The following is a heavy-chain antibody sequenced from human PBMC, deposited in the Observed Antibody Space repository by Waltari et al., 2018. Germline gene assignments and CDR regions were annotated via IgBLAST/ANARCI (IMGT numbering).Heavy chain of an antibody. Sequence: QVQLQQWGAGLLKPSETLSLTCAVYGGSFSGYYWSWIRQPPGKGREWIGEINHSGSTNYNPSLKSRVTISVDTSKNQFSLKLSSVTAADTAVYYCARGGGWRSLDYWGQGTLVTVSS. CDR3: ARGGGWRSLDY. CDR1: GGSFSGYY. V-gene: IGHV4-34*01. J-gene: IGHJ4*02. D-gene: IGHD3-16*01. CDR2: INHSGST.